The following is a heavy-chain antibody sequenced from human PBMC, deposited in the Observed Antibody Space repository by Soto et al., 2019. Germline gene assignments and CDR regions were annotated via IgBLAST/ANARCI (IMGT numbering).Heavy chain of an antibody. CDR3: ARGGGYSYGFRFYGMDV. Sequence: PSETLSLTCAVYGGSFSGYYWSWIRQPPGKGLEWIGEINHSGSTNYNPSLKSRVTISVDTSKNQFSLKLSSVTAADTAVYYCARGGGYSYGFRFYGMDVWGQGTTVTVSS. J-gene: IGHJ6*02. V-gene: IGHV4-34*01. D-gene: IGHD5-18*01. CDR1: GGSFSGYY. CDR2: INHSGST.